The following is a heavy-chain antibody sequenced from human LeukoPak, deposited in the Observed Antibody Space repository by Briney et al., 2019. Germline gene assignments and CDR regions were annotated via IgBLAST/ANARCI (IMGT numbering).Heavy chain of an antibody. CDR3: ASQVETFYMDV. J-gene: IGHJ6*03. D-gene: IGHD5-24*01. CDR1: GFTFDDYA. Sequence: GRSLRLSCAASGFTFDDYAMHWVRQAPGKGLEWVSGISWNSGSIGYADSVTGRFTISRDNAKNSLYLQMNSLRDEDTAVYYCASQVETFYMDVWGKGTTVTVSS. CDR2: ISWNSGSI. V-gene: IGHV3-9*01.